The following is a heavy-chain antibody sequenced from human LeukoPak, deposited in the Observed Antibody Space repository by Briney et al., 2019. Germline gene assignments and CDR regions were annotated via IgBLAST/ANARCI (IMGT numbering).Heavy chain of an antibody. D-gene: IGHD6-19*01. J-gene: IGHJ4*02. CDR2: IYPGDSDT. Sequence: GESLQISCKSSGYSSPSYWIGWVRQMPGKGLEWMGIIYPGDSDTRYSPSFQGQVTISVDKSISTAYLQWSSLKASDTAMYYCAYSSGYYVGMFDFWGRGTLVSVSS. CDR1: GYSSPSYW. V-gene: IGHV5-51*01. CDR3: AYSSGYYVGMFDF.